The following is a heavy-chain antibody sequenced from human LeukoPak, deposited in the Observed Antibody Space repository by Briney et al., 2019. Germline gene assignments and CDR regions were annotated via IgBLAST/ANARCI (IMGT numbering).Heavy chain of an antibody. CDR2: IWYDGSNK. V-gene: IGHV3-33*06. D-gene: IGHD3-22*01. CDR3: AKEDEYYYDSSGYSYFDY. Sequence: PGTSLRLSCAASGFTFSSYGMHWVRQAPGKGLEWVAGIWYDGSNKYYVDSVKGRLTISTDNSKNTLYLQMNSLRAEDTAVYYCAKEDEYYYDSSGYSYFDYWSQGTLVTVYS. CDR1: GFTFSSYG. J-gene: IGHJ4*02.